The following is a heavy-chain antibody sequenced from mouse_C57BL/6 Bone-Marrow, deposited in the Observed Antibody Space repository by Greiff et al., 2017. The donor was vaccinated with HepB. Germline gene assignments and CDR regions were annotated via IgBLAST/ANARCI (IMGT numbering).Heavy chain of an antibody. D-gene: IGHD2-10*01. Sequence: QVHVKQPGAELVKPGASVKLSCKASGYTFTSYWMHWVKQRPGQGLEWIGMIHPNSGSTNYNEKFKSKATLTVDKSSSTAYMQLSSLTSEDSAVYYCARGGLLRYFDVWGTETTVTVSS. V-gene: IGHV1-64*01. CDR3: ARGGLLRYFDV. CDR2: IHPNSGST. J-gene: IGHJ1*03. CDR1: GYTFTSYW.